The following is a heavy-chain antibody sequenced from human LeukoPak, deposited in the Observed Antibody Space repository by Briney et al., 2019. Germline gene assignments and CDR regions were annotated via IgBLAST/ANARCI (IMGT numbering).Heavy chain of an antibody. D-gene: IGHD2-2*01. Sequence: PSETLSLTCTVSGGSISSSSYYWGWIRQPPGKGLEWIGEINHSGSTNYNPSLKSRVTISVDTSKNQFSLKLSSVTAADTAVYYCARGFRLVVPAAIKNWYFDLWGRGTLVTVSS. V-gene: IGHV4-39*07. CDR2: INHSGST. J-gene: IGHJ2*01. CDR1: GGSISSSSYY. CDR3: ARGFRLVVPAAIKNWYFDL.